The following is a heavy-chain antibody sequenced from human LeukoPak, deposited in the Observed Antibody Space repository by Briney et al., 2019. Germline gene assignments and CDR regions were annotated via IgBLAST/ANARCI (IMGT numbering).Heavy chain of an antibody. J-gene: IGHJ5*02. V-gene: IGHV4-39*01. CDR3: ARRGSLHSPANP. CDR2: IYYSGNT. CDR1: GGFISSSNYY. D-gene: IGHD4-23*01. Sequence: SETLSLTCTVSGGFISSSNYYWDWIRQPPGKGLEWIGSIYYSGNTYYNPSLKGRVTISVDTSKNQFSLKLTSVTAADTAAYYCARRGSLHSPANPWGQGTLVTVSS.